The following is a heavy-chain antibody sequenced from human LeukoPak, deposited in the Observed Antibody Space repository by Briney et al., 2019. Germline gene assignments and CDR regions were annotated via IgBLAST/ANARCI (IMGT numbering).Heavy chain of an antibody. V-gene: IGHV1-8*01. CDR3: ARVSVDILTSYYTGVDY. CDR2: MNPNSGNT. J-gene: IGHJ4*02. Sequence: ASVKVSCKASGYTFTSYDINWVRQATGQGLEWMGWMNPNSGNTGYAQKFQGRVTMTRNTSISTAYMELSSLRSEDTALYHCARVSVDILTSYYTGVDYWGQGTLVTVSS. CDR1: GYTFTSYD. D-gene: IGHD3-9*01.